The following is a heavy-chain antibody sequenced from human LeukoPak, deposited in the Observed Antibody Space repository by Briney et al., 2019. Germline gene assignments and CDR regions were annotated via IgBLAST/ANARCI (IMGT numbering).Heavy chain of an antibody. CDR1: GFTFSSYS. J-gene: IGHJ4*02. Sequence: TGGSLRLSCAASGFTFSSYSMNWVRQAPGKGLEWVSAFSGSGGSPYYADSVKGRFTISRDSSKNTLYLQMNSLRVEDTAVYYCARVGSSWTFEYWGQGTLVTVSS. D-gene: IGHD6-13*01. V-gene: IGHV3-23*01. CDR2: FSGSGGSP. CDR3: ARVGSSWTFEY.